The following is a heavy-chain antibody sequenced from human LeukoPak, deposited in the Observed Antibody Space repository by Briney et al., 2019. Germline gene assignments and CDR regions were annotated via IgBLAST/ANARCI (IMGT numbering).Heavy chain of an antibody. V-gene: IGHV1-18*01. D-gene: IGHD3-22*01. CDR2: ISAYNGYT. J-gene: IGHJ3*02. Sequence: GASVKLSCKASGYTFTSYGISWVRQAPGQGLEWMGWISAYNGYTYYAQKLQGRVTMSTDTSTSTVYMELRSLRSDDTAVYYCASVLYDSSGYRHHALDIWGQGTMVTVSS. CDR3: ASVLYDSSGYRHHALDI. CDR1: GYTFTSYG.